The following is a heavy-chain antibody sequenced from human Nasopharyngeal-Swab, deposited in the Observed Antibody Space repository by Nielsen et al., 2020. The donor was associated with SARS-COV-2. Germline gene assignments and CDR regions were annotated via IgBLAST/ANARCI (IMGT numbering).Heavy chain of an antibody. CDR2: ISSSSSYI. D-gene: IGHD3-3*01. CDR1: GFTFSSYS. CDR3: ARDKYYDFWSGPRGPFDY. J-gene: IGHJ4*02. Sequence: GESLKISCAASGFTFSSYSMNWVRQAPGKGLEWVSSISSSSSYIYYADSVKGRFTISRDNAKNSLYLQMNSLRAEDTAVYYCARDKYYDFWSGPRGPFDYWGQGTLATVSS. V-gene: IGHV3-21*01.